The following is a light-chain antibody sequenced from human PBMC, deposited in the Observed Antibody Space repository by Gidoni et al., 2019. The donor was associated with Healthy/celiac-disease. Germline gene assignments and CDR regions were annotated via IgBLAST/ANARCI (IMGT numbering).Light chain of an antibody. Sequence: DVKMTQSPSSLSASVGDRVTITCRASQSISSYLNWYQQKPGKAPKLLIYAASSLPSGVPSRFSGSGSGTDFTLTISSLQPEDFATYYCQQCYSTPPTFGGGTKVEIK. CDR3: QQCYSTPPT. J-gene: IGKJ4*01. CDR1: QSISSY. V-gene: IGKV1-39*01. CDR2: AAS.